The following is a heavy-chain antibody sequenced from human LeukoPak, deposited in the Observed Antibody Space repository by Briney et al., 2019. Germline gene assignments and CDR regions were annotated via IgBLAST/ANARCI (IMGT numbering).Heavy chain of an antibody. D-gene: IGHD2-2*01. CDR1: GFTFSNYG. V-gene: IGHV3-30*02. J-gene: IGHJ4*01. Sequence: GGSLRLSCVASGFTFSNYGLHWVRQAPGKGLEWVAFIDYDGDNKYYADSVKGRFTISRDNSKNTLYLQMNSLRAEDTAVYYCAKDVYQLPPYYFDYWGQEPWSPSSQ. CDR3: AKDVYQLPPYYFDY. CDR2: IDYDGDNK.